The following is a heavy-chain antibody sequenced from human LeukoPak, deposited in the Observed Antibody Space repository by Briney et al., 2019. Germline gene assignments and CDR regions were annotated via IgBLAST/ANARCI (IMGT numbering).Heavy chain of an antibody. J-gene: IGHJ3*02. CDR1: RGTFSRYA. CDR2: IISIYGTA. D-gene: IGHD1-7*01. Sequence: GASVHVSCKASRGTFSRYAISWVRQAPGRGLEWMGGIISIYGTAHYAQKFQGRVMITTDESTNTAYMELSSLRSEDRAVYFCARGGTGTWDAFDIWGRETMVSVRS. V-gene: IGHV1-69*05. CDR3: ARGGTGTWDAFDI.